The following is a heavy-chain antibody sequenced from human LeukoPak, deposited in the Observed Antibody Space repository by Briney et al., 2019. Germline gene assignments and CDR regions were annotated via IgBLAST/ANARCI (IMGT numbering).Heavy chain of an antibody. D-gene: IGHD3-3*01. Sequence: ASVKVSRKASGFTFTSSAVQWVRQARGQRLEWIGWIVVGSGNTNYAQKFQERVTITRDMSTSTVYMELSSLRSEDTAVYYCAADLRDGRFLEWLLFDYWGQGTLVTVSS. CDR2: IVVGSGNT. J-gene: IGHJ4*02. CDR3: AADLRDGRFLEWLLFDY. CDR1: GFTFTSSA. V-gene: IGHV1-58*01.